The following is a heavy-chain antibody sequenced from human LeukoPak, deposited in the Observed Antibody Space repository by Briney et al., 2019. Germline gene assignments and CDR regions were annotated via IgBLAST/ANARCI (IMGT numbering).Heavy chain of an antibody. Sequence: ASVKVSCKASGGTFSSYAISWVRQAPGQGLEWMGGIIPIFGTANYAQKFQGRVTITADESTSTAYMELSSLRSEDTAVYYCARDHKQLNRYSSWEDWFDPWGQGTLATVSS. CDR1: GGTFSSYA. V-gene: IGHV1-69*13. CDR2: IIPIFGTA. J-gene: IGHJ5*02. CDR3: ARDHKQLNRYSSWEDWFDP. D-gene: IGHD6-13*01.